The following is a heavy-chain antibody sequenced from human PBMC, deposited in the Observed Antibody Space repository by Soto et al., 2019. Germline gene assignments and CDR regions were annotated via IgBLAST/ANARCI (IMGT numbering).Heavy chain of an antibody. Sequence: PGGSLRLSCASSGFTFSSYGMHWVRQAPGKGLEWVAVIWYDGGNKYYADSVKGRFTISRDNSKNTLYLQMNSLRAEDTAVYYCARARTSGSYFDAAFDIWGQGTMVTVSS. CDR3: ARARTSGSYFDAAFDI. CDR2: IWYDGGNK. V-gene: IGHV3-33*01. D-gene: IGHD1-26*01. J-gene: IGHJ3*02. CDR1: GFTFSSYG.